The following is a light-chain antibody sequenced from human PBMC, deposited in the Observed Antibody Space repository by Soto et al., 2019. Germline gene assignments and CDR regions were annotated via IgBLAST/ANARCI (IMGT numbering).Light chain of an antibody. J-gene: IGKJ2*01. CDR3: MLALQTYT. CDR2: LGS. CDR1: QILLHRNGYSY. V-gene: IGKV2-28*01. Sequence: DIVMTQSPLSLPVTPGVPASISFRASQILLHRNGYSYLDWYLQKPGQCPQLLIYLGSNRASGVPDRFSGSGSGKDFTLKISRVEAEDVGVHYCMLALQTYTFGQGTKLEIK.